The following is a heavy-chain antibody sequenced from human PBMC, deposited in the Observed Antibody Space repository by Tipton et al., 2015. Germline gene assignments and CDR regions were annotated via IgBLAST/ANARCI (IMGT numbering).Heavy chain of an antibody. Sequence: TLSLTCNVSGGSVSSGSYYWTWVRQPPGKGLEWIGHILNSGSAVYNPSLRSRVTISVDTSKNQLSLKLRSVTSADTAVYHCARGGYSTGWVYFNGMDVWGQGTTVAVSS. J-gene: IGHJ6*02. CDR1: GGSVSSGSYY. D-gene: IGHD6-19*01. V-gene: IGHV4-61*01. CDR2: ILNSGSA. CDR3: ARGGYSTGWVYFNGMDV.